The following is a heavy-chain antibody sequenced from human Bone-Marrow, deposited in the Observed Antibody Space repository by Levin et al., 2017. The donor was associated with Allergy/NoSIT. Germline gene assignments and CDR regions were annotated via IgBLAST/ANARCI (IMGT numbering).Heavy chain of an antibody. CDR3: AKRDYYESSGYNDH. CDR2: ISGSGGST. V-gene: IGHV3-23*01. J-gene: IGHJ4*02. D-gene: IGHD3-22*01. Sequence: LSLPCAASGFTFRSSSMTWVRQAPGKGLEWVSFISGSGGSTNYADFVKGRVTISRDNSKNTLYLQMNSLRAEDTAVYYCAKRDYYESSGYNDHWGQGTLVTVSS. CDR1: GFTFRSSS.